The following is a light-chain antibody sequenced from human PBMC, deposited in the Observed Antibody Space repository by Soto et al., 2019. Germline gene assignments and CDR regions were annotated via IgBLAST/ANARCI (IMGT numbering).Light chain of an antibody. CDR1: QGIRND. V-gene: IGKV1-6*01. J-gene: IGKJ3*01. Sequence: AIQMTQSPSSLSASVGDRVTITCRASQGIRNDLDWFQQKPGKAPKHLIYAASNLQSGVPARFSGSGSGTDFTLTISSLQPEDFATYYCLQKYFYPFTFGPGTKVDIK. CDR3: LQKYFYPFT. CDR2: AAS.